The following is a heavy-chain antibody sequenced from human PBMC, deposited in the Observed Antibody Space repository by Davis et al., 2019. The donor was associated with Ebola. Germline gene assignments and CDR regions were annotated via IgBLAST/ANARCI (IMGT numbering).Heavy chain of an antibody. Sequence: GGSLRLSCAASGFTFSSYAMHWVRQAPGKGLEWVAVISYDGSNKYYADSVKGRFTISRDNSKNTLYLQMNSLRAEDTAVYYCARVGIVVVPAAPGGAFDIWGQGTMVTVSS. V-gene: IGHV3-30-3*01. CDR1: GFTFSSYA. D-gene: IGHD2-2*01. J-gene: IGHJ3*02. CDR2: ISYDGSNK. CDR3: ARVGIVVVPAAPGGAFDI.